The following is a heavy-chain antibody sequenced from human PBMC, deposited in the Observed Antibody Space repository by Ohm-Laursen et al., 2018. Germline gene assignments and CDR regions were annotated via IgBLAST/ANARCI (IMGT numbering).Heavy chain of an antibody. Sequence: SLRLSCTASGFTFSSYWMHWVRQAPGKGLVWVSRIKSDGSTTSYADSVKGRFTISRDNAKNTLYLQMNSLRAEDTAVYYCARAPLLDYWGQGTLVTVSS. CDR2: IKSDGSTT. CDR3: ARAPLLDY. CDR1: GFTFSSYW. J-gene: IGHJ4*02. V-gene: IGHV3-74*01.